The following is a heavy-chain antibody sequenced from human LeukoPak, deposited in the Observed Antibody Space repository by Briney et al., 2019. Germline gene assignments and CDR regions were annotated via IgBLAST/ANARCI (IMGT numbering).Heavy chain of an antibody. CDR3: ARGKPSATVAAFNGLDV. CDR1: GLTFSSHW. CDR2: IYSGGGM. J-gene: IGHJ6*02. Sequence: GGSLRLSCAASGLTFSSHWMHWVRQAPGKGLEWVSVIYSGGGMYYADSVKGRFTISRDNSQNTLHLQMNSLRAEDTAVYYCARGKPSATVAAFNGLDVWGQGTTVTVSS. D-gene: IGHD2-15*01. V-gene: IGHV3-53*01.